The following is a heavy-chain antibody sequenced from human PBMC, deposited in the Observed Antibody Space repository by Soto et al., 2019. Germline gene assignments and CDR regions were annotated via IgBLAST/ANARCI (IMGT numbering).Heavy chain of an antibody. CDR1: GYTFTGYY. CDR3: AVAGLPFEY. D-gene: IGHD6-19*01. J-gene: IGHJ4*02. V-gene: IGHV1-2*02. CDR2: INPNSGDT. Sequence: QVQLVQSGAEVKKPGASVKVSCKASGYTFTGYYIHWVRQAPGQGLEWMALINPNSGDTNYAQKFQGRVNLSRDTSINTVYMEVTSVRFDDTAVYYCAVAGLPFEYWGQGTLVTVFS.